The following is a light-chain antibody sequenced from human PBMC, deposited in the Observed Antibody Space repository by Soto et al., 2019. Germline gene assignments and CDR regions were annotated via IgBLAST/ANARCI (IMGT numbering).Light chain of an antibody. CDR3: QQSYGT. CDR2: GAS. J-gene: IGKJ1*01. V-gene: IGKV3-20*01. CDR1: QSVSSSY. Sequence: EIVLTQSPGTLSLSPGERATLSCRASQSVSSSYLAWYQQKPGQAPRLLIYGASSRATGIPDRFSGSGSGTDFTLTISRLEPEDFALYYCQQSYGTFGQGTKVEIK.